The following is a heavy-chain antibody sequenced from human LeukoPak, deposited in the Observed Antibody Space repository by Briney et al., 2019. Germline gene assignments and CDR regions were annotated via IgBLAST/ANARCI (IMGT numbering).Heavy chain of an antibody. V-gene: IGHV3-23*01. Sequence: GGSLRLSCAASGFTFSSYAMSWVRQAPGKGLEWVSAISGSGGSTYYADSVKGRFTISRDNSKNTLYLLMNSLRAEDTAVYYCAKDKVANYYDSSGYLDYWGQGTLVTVSS. D-gene: IGHD3-22*01. CDR3: AKDKVANYYDSSGYLDY. CDR1: GFTFSSYA. CDR2: ISGSGGST. J-gene: IGHJ4*02.